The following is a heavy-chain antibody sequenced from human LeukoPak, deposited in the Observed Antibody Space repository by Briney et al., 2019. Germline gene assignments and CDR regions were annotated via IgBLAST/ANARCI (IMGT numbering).Heavy chain of an antibody. CDR1: GGTFSSYT. CDR3: ARSSPIVVVPAGQEGNWFDP. D-gene: IGHD2-2*01. J-gene: IGHJ5*02. Sequence: SVKVSCKASGGTFSSYTISWVRQAPGQGLEWMGRIIPILGIANYAQKFQGRVTITADKSTSTAYMELSSLRSEDTAVYYCARSSPIVVVPAGQEGNWFDPWGQGTLVAVSS. CDR2: IIPILGIA. V-gene: IGHV1-69*02.